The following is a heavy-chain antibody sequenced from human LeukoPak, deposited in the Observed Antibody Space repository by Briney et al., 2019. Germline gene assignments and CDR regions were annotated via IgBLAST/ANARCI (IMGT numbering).Heavy chain of an antibody. D-gene: IGHD6-13*01. CDR3: ARGMDAAGTSYFDY. V-gene: IGHV4-34*01. J-gene: IGHJ4*02. CDR1: GGSFSGYY. Sequence: SETLSLTCAVYGGSFSGYYWTWIRQPPGKGLEWIGEINHSGSTNYNPSLKSRVTISVDTSKNQFSLKLSSVTAADTAVYYCARGMDAAGTSYFDYWGQGTLVTVSS. CDR2: INHSGST.